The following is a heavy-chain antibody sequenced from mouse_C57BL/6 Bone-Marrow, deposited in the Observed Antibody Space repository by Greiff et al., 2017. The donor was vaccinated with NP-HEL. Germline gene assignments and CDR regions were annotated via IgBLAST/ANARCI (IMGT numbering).Heavy chain of an antibody. Sequence: VQLQQSGAELVRPGASVKLSCTASGFNIKDDYMHWVKQRPEQGLEWIGWIDPEIGDTEYASKFQGKATITADTSSNTAYLQLSSLTSEDTAVYYCTTTTVVATPDYWGQGTTLTVSS. CDR2: IDPEIGDT. J-gene: IGHJ2*01. V-gene: IGHV14-4*01. CDR1: GFNIKDDY. D-gene: IGHD1-1*01. CDR3: TTTTVVATPDY.